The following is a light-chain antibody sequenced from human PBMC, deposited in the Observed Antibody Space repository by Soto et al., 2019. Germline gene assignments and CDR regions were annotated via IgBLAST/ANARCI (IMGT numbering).Light chain of an antibody. J-gene: IGKJ3*01. CDR3: HQYDRSAIFT. CDR2: VAS. Sequence: EIVLTQSPGTLSLSPGERATLSCRASQSVPSNYLAWYQQRPRQAPRLLIYVASTRAAGVPDRCSGSGSGTEFTLTINRLEPEDFAVFYCHQYDRSAIFTFGPGTTVDIK. V-gene: IGKV3-20*01. CDR1: QSVPSNY.